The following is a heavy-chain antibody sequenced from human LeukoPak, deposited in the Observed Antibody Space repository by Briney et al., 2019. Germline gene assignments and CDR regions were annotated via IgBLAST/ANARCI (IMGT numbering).Heavy chain of an antibody. Sequence: PFETLSLTCTVSGGSISSSSYYWGWIRQPPGKGLEWIGSIYYSGSTYYNPSLKSRVTISVDTSKNQFSLKLSSVTAADTAVYYCARVGSSWSWFGNNWFDPWGQGTLVTVSS. CDR1: GGSISSSSYY. J-gene: IGHJ5*02. CDR3: ARVGSSWSWFGNNWFDP. V-gene: IGHV4-39*07. CDR2: IYYSGST. D-gene: IGHD6-13*01.